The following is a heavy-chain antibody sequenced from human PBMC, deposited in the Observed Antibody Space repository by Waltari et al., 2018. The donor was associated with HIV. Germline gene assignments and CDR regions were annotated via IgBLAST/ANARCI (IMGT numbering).Heavy chain of an antibody. D-gene: IGHD2-21*02. Sequence: EVQLVESGGGVVRPGLSLRLSCAASGFSLSTYWLSWVRQVPGKGPVWVSRIDQDGSRISYADSVKGRFTISRDNARNILYLQMNSLRVEDTAVYYCARMTSPYFIDYWGLGTLVTVSS. CDR2: IDQDGSRI. CDR3: ARMTSPYFIDY. J-gene: IGHJ4*02. CDR1: GFSLSTYW. V-gene: IGHV3-74*01.